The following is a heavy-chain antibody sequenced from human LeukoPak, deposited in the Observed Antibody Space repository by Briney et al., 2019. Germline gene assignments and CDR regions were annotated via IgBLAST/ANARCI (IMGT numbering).Heavy chain of an antibody. D-gene: IGHD5-12*01. Sequence: GGSLRLSCAASGFPFAPFWMTWVRQAPGKGPEFVATMNRDGSEVAYGNSVKGRFTISRDNAKNSLSLQMNSLRVEDTAVYYCSCGSDSDYFFYYGMDVWGQGTTVTVSS. CDR2: MNRDGSEV. CDR3: SCGSDSDYFFYYGMDV. J-gene: IGHJ6*02. V-gene: IGHV3-7*02. CDR1: GFPFAPFW.